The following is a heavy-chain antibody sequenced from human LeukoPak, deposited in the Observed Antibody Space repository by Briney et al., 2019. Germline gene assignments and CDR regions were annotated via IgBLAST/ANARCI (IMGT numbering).Heavy chain of an antibody. CDR1: GFPFNYYG. J-gene: IGHJ5*02. CDR3: AKDLMRDRWFGES. V-gene: IGHV3-30*02. Sequence: GGSLRLSCAASGFPFNYYGFHWIRQAPGEGLEWVAFIRYDGNDKYYAKSVKGRFTISKDTSRNTLYLQMNTLRLEDTAVYYCAKDLMRDRWFGESWGQGTLVTVSS. CDR2: IRYDGNDK. D-gene: IGHD3-10*01.